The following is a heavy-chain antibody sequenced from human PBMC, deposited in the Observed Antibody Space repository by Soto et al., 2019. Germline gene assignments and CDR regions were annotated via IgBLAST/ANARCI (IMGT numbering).Heavy chain of an antibody. CDR1: GYSFAGYW. J-gene: IGHJ4*02. CDR2: IDPSDSQT. CDR3: ARQIYDSDTGPNFKYYFDS. D-gene: IGHD3-22*01. V-gene: IGHV5-10-1*01. Sequence: PEESLTISCKESGYSFAGYWITWVLQKPGKGLEWMGRIDPSDSQTYYSPSFRGHVTISATKSITTVFLQWSSLRASDTAMYYCARQIYDSDTGPNFKYYFDSWGQGTTVTVSS.